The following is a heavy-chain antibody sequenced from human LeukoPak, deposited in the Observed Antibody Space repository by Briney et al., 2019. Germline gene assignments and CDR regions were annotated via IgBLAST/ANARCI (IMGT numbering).Heavy chain of an antibody. D-gene: IGHD3-3*01. Sequence: GGSLRLSCAASGFTVSSNYMSWVRQAPGKGLEWVSVIYSGGSTYYSGSVKDRFIVFRDSSKNTLYLQMTSLTGEDTAIYYCARDPSGTTIDNYYTLPKGLDVWGQGTAVTVSS. CDR2: IYSGGST. V-gene: IGHV3-66*01. CDR1: GFTVSSNY. J-gene: IGHJ6*02. CDR3: ARDPSGTTIDNYYTLPKGLDV.